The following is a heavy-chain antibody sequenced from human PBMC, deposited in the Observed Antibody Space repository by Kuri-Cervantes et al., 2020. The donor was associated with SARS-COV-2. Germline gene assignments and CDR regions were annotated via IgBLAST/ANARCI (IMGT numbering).Heavy chain of an antibody. J-gene: IGHJ6*02. D-gene: IGHD6-19*01. Sequence: ASVKVSCKASRYTFTSYDINWVRQATGQGLEWMGWMNPNSGNTGYAQKFQGRVTMTRNTSISTAYMELSSLRSDDTAVYYCARDRGSSGWSWVYYYYGMDVWGQGTTVTVSS. V-gene: IGHV1-8*01. CDR2: MNPNSGNT. CDR3: ARDRGSSGWSWVYYYYGMDV. CDR1: RYTFTSYD.